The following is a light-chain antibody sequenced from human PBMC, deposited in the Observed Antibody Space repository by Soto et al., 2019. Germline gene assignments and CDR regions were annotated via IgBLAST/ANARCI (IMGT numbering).Light chain of an antibody. CDR3: QHYNNWPPWT. CDR1: QSVSSN. Sequence: EIVMTQSPATLSVSPGERATLSCRGSQSVSSNLAWYQQKPGQAPRLLIYGASTRATGITARFSGSGSGTEFTLTISSLQSEDVAVYYCQHYNNWPPWTFGQGTKVEIK. CDR2: GAS. V-gene: IGKV3-15*01. J-gene: IGKJ1*01.